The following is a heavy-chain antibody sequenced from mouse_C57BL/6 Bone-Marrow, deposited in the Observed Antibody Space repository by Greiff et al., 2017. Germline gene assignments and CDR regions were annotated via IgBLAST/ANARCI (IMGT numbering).Heavy chain of an antibody. V-gene: IGHV7-1*01. CDR3: AREDDYERFAY. Sequence: EVKLMESGGGLVQSGRSLRLSCATSGFTFSDFYMEWVRQAPGKGLEWIAASRNKANDYTTEYSASVKGRFIVSRDTCPSILYLQMNALRAEDTDIYYCAREDDYERFAYWGQGTLVTVSA. CDR1: GFTFSDFY. J-gene: IGHJ3*01. D-gene: IGHD2-4*01. CDR2: SRNKANDYTT.